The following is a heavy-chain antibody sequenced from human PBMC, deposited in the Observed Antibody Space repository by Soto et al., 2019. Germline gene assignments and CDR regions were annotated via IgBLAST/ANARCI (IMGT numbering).Heavy chain of an antibody. V-gene: IGHV5-10-1*01. CDR3: ARHPYDFWRGPGY. D-gene: IGHD3-3*01. Sequence: ESLKISCKGSGYSFTSYWIGCVRQMPGKGLEWMGRIDPSDSYTNYSPSFQGHVTISADKSISTAYLQLSSLKASDTAMYYCARHPYDFWRGPGYWGQGTLVTVSS. CDR1: GYSFTSYW. CDR2: IDPSDSYT. J-gene: IGHJ4*02.